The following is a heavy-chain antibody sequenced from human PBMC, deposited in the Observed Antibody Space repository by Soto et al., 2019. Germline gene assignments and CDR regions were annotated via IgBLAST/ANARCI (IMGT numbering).Heavy chain of an antibody. V-gene: IGHV4-39*01. CDR2: IYYSGST. CDR1: GGSISSSSYY. J-gene: IGHJ6*02. CDR3: AIHHPTFWSGSPRYYYYYYGMDV. Sequence: SETLSLTCTVSGGSISSSSYYWGWIRQPPGKGLEWIGSIYYSGSTYYNPSLKSRVTISVDTSKNQFSLKLSSVTAADTAVYYCAIHHPTFWSGSPRYYYYYYGMDVWGQGTTVTVSS. D-gene: IGHD3-3*01.